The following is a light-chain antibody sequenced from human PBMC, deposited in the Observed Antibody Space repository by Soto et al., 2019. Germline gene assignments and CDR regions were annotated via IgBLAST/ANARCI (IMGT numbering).Light chain of an antibody. J-gene: IGLJ3*02. Sequence: QAVVTQPPSASGTPGQRDTISCSGSSSNIGSNTVNWYQQLPGTAPKFLIYSNNQRPSGVPDRFSGSKSGTSASLAISGLQSEDEADYYCAAWDDSLNGLWVFGGGTKLTVL. CDR2: SNN. CDR1: SSNIGSNT. CDR3: AAWDDSLNGLWV. V-gene: IGLV1-44*01.